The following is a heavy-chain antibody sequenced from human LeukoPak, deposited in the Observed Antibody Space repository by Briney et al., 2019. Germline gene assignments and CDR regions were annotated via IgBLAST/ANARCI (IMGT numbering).Heavy chain of an antibody. J-gene: IGHJ4*02. V-gene: IGHV4-61*02. Sequence: SETLSLTCTVSGGSISSGSYYWSWIRQPAGKGLEWIGRIYTSGSTNYNPSLKSRATISVDTSKNQFSLKLSSVTAADTAVYYCARDKEVWGQGTLVTVSS. CDR3: ARDKEV. CDR2: IYTSGST. CDR1: GGSISSGSYY.